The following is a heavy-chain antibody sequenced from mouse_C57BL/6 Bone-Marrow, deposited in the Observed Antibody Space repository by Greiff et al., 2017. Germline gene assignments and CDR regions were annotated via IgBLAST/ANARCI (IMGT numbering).Heavy chain of an antibody. CDR1: GYTFTGYW. CDR2: ILPGSGST. J-gene: IGHJ3*01. CDR3: ARGGGFAY. Sequence: QVQLQQSGAELMKPGASVKLSCKATGYTFTGYWIEWVKQRPGHGLAWIGEILPGSGSTNYNEQFKGKATFTADTSSNTAYMQLSSLTAGDSGIYYWARGGGFAYWGQGTLVTVSA. V-gene: IGHV1-9*01.